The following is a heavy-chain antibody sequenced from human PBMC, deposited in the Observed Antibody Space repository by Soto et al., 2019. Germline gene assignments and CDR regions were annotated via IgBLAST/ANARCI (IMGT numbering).Heavy chain of an antibody. D-gene: IGHD4-17*01. V-gene: IGHV1-69*02. Sequence: QVQLVQSGAEVKKPGSSVKVSCKASGGTFSSYTISWVRQAPGQGLEWMGRIIPILGIANYAQKFQGRVKMTTNKSTSTAYMELSTLRSEDTAVYYCARVDGDFRDAFDIWGQGTMVTVSS. J-gene: IGHJ3*02. CDR1: GGTFSSYT. CDR2: IIPILGIA. CDR3: ARVDGDFRDAFDI.